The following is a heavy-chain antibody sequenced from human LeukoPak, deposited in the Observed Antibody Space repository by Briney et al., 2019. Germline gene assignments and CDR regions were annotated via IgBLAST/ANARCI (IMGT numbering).Heavy chain of an antibody. CDR3: ARGRAAADDFDL. J-gene: IGHJ4*02. V-gene: IGHV1-18*01. CDR1: GYTFNTYS. D-gene: IGHD6-13*01. CDR2: VNTYQGDT. Sequence: GASVKVSCKTSGYTFNTYSINWVRQAPGQGLVWLGWVNTYQGDTKYTQKFQGRVTLTTDPSTSTVYMELTNLGSDDTAMYYCARGRAAADDFDLWDQGTLVTVSS.